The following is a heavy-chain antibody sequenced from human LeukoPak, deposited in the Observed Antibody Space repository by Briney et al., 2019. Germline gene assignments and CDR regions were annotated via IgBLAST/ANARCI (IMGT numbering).Heavy chain of an antibody. CDR2: INSDGSST. CDR3: AKDPIRFGELYYYFDY. CDR1: GFTFSSYW. V-gene: IGHV3-74*01. D-gene: IGHD3-10*01. J-gene: IGHJ4*02. Sequence: PGGSLRLSCAASGFTFSSYWMHWVRQAPGKGLVWVSRINSDGSSTSYADSVKGRFTISRDNAKNTLYLQMNSLRAEDTAVYYCAKDPIRFGELYYYFDYWGQGALVTVSS.